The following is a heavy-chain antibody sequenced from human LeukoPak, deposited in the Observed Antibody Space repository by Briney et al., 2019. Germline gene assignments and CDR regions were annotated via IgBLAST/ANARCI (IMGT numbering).Heavy chain of an antibody. V-gene: IGHV1-8*02. CDR1: GYTFTSYA. CDR3: ARDDYGDTKAPFDY. D-gene: IGHD4-17*01. CDR2: MNPNSGNT. J-gene: IGHJ4*02. Sequence: ASVKVSCKASGYTFTSYAMNWVRQAPGQGLEWMGWMNPNSGNTGYAQKFQGRVTMTRNTSISTAYMELSSLRAEDTAVYYCARDDYGDTKAPFDYWGQGTLVTVSS.